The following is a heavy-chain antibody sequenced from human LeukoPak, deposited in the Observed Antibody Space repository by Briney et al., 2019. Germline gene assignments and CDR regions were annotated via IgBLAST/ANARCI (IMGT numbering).Heavy chain of an antibody. J-gene: IGHJ4*02. V-gene: IGHV3-48*03. CDR1: GFTFSSYE. CDR3: AGQDDSSGYYHDY. Sequence: PGGSLRLSCAASGFTFSSYEMNWVRQAPGKGLEWVSYISSSGSTIYYADSVKGRFTISRDNAKNSLYLQMNSLRAEDTAVYYCAGQDDSSGYYHDYWGQGTLVTVSS. D-gene: IGHD3-22*01. CDR2: ISSSGSTI.